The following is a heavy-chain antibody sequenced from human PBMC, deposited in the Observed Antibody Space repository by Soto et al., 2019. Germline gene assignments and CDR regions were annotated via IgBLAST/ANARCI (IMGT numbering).Heavy chain of an antibody. J-gene: IGHJ6*02. CDR1: RAPITTTKW. CDR2: VHDRTK. CDR3: ATQTISYTWGV. D-gene: IGHD3-16*01. Sequence: QVELQESGPGLVKPSETLSLTCTVSRAPITTTKWWAWVRLPPGKGLEWIGEVHDRTKHSNPPLACRMTMSVDKSKNHFSLRLTSVTAADTAIYYCATQTISYTWGVWGRGTTVNVSS. V-gene: IGHV4-4*02.